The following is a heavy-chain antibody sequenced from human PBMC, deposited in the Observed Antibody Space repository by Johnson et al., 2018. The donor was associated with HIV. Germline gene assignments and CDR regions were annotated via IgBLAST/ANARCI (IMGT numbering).Heavy chain of an antibody. V-gene: IGHV3-30*04. D-gene: IGHD6-19*01. CDR1: GFTFSSYA. Sequence: QMLLVESGGGVVQPGRSLRLSCAASGFTFSSYAMHWVRQAPGKGLEWVAVISYDGSNKYSADSVKGRFTISRDNSKNTLYLKMNSLSAEDTAVYYCARELGSGWGETADAFDIWGQGTMVTVSS. J-gene: IGHJ3*02. CDR2: ISYDGSNK. CDR3: ARELGSGWGETADAFDI.